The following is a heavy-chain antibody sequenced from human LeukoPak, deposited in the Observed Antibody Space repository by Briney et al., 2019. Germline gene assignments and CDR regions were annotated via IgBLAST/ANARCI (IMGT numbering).Heavy chain of an antibody. J-gene: IGHJ6*02. CDR1: GFTFSTYA. CDR3: AKDNDILTGYRRSEGMDV. Sequence: PGGSLRLSCAASGFTFSTYAVNWVRQAPGKGLEWVSTISGSGDSTYYADSVKGRFTISRDNSKNTLYLQMNSLRAEDTAVYYCAKDNDILTGYRRSEGMDVWGQGTTVTVSS. CDR2: ISGSGDST. D-gene: IGHD3-9*01. V-gene: IGHV3-23*01.